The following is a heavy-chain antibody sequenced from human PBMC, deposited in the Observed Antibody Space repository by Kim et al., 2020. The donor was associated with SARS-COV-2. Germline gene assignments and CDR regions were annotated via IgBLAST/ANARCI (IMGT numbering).Heavy chain of an antibody. D-gene: IGHD2-2*01. CDR3: AGSIVVVPAASPYYYYGMDV. V-gene: IGHV1-69*02. CDR2: IIPILGIG. Sequence: SVKVSCKASGGTFSSYTISWVRQAPGQGLEWMGRIIPILGIGNYAQKFQGRVTITADKSTSTAYMELSSLRSEDTAVYYCAGSIVVVPAASPYYYYGMDVWVQGTTLTVSS. J-gene: IGHJ6*02. CDR1: GGTFSSYT.